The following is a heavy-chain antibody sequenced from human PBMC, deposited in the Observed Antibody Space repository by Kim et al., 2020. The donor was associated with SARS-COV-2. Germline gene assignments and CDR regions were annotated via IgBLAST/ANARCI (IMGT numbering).Heavy chain of an antibody. V-gene: IGHV1-69*13. CDR1: GGTFNNYA. D-gene: IGHD2-15*01. Sequence: SVKVSCMASGGTFNNYAISWVRQAPGQGLEWMGGIIPIFGTTNYAQKFQVRVTITANESTSTAYMELSSLRSEDTAVYYCARDQPPYCSGGSCYSGAYHGRDVWGQGTTVTVSS. J-gene: IGHJ6*02. CDR3: ARDQPPYCSGGSCYSGAYHGRDV. CDR2: IIPIFGTT.